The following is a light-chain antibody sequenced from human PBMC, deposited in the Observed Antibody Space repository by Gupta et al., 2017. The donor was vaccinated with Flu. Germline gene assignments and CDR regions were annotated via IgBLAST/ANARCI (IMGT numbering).Light chain of an antibody. CDR1: GNKVGHEV. CDR3: SASATSISAWV. CDR2: RNN. V-gene: IGLV10-54*04. J-gene: IGLJ3*02. Sequence: ATITCTGNGNKVGHEVAVWLQQHQGPPPKLLFTRNNNRPSGISERFSTSGSGITASLTTTGLQPEEEADYYCSASATSISAWVFGGGTRLT.